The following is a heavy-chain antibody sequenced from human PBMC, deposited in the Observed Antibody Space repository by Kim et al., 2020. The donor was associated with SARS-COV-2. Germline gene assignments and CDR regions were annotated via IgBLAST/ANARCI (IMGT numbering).Heavy chain of an antibody. J-gene: IGHJ4*02. D-gene: IGHD3-22*01. V-gene: IGHV3-11*06. CDR3: ARVAGYDSSGYYLDY. Sequence: DSVKSRFTISRDNAKNSLYLQMNSLRAEDTAVYYCARVAGYDSSGYYLDYWGQGTLVTVSS.